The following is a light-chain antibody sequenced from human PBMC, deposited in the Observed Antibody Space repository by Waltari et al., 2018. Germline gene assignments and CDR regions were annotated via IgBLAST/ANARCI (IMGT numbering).Light chain of an antibody. CDR2: GND. Sequence: QSVLTPPPSVSAAPGQKVTISCSGTTSNIGNNYVSWYQQFPGAAPKVLIYGNDRRASGIPDRFSGSKSGTSATLDIIDLQPGDEADYYCGTWDNALSAVFGGGTKVTVL. CDR3: GTWDNALSAV. CDR1: TSNIGNNY. J-gene: IGLJ2*01. V-gene: IGLV1-51*02.